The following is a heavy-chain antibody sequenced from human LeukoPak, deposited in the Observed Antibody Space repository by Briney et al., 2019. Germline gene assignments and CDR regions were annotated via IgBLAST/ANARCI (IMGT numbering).Heavy chain of an antibody. CDR1: GFTFSSYS. V-gene: IGHV3-21*01. Sequence: SGGSLRLSCAASGFTFSSYSMNWVRQAPGKGLEWVSSISISSSYIYYADSVKGRFTISRDNAKNSLYLQMNSLRAEDTAVYYCARDKWELLRGGKYYFDYWGQGTLVTVSS. D-gene: IGHD1-26*01. J-gene: IGHJ4*02. CDR3: ARDKWELLRGGKYYFDY. CDR2: ISISSSYI.